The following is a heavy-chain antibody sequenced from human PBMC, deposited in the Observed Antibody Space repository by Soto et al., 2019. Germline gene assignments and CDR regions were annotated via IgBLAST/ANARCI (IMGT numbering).Heavy chain of an antibody. J-gene: IGHJ4*02. CDR2: ITHDGVTT. D-gene: IGHD5-18*01. CDR1: GFSFSSHG. Sequence: QVGLVESGGGVVQPGRPLRLSCAASGFSFSSHGMHWVRQGPGKGLEWLAVITHDGVTTDYADPVTGRFSGSRDNAKNTLYLQMNSLGAEDTAQYYWAKDREDTTMTFDNWGQGTLVTGSS. CDR3: AKDREDTTMTFDN. V-gene: IGHV3-30*18.